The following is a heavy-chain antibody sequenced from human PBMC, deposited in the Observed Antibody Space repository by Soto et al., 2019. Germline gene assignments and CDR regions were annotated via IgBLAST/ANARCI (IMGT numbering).Heavy chain of an antibody. J-gene: IGHJ4*02. V-gene: IGHV2-26*01. CDR1: GFSLSNARIG. CDR2: IFSNEEK. D-gene: IGHD3-10*01. Sequence: SGPTLVNPTETLTLTCTVSGFSLSNARIGVSWKRQHPGKALEWLAHIFSNEEKYYSTSLKSRLTISKDPSKSQVVLTMTNMAPVETATNYCARIPTPTAMVPDYWGQGTLVT. CDR3: ARIPTPTAMVPDY.